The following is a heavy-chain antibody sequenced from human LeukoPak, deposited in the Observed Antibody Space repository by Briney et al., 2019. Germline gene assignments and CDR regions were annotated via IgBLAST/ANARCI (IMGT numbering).Heavy chain of an antibody. CDR2: ISSSSSYI. CDR3: ARDGWIQLGSYYYYYMDV. CDR1: GFTFSSYA. D-gene: IGHD5-18*01. Sequence: GGSLRHSCAASGFTFSSYAMSWVRQAPGKGLEWVSSISSSSSYIYYADSVKGRFTISRDNAKNSLYLQMNSLRAEDTAVYYCARDGWIQLGSYYYYYMDVWGKGTTVTVSS. V-gene: IGHV3-21*01. J-gene: IGHJ6*03.